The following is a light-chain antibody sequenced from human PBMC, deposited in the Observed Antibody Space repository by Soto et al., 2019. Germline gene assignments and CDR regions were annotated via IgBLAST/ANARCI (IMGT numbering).Light chain of an antibody. CDR1: QSVSSN. Sequence: EIVMTQSPATLSVSPGERATLSCRASQSVSSNLAWYQQKPGQAPRLLIYGASTRATGIPARFSGSGSGTEFTLTISSLQSEDFAVYYFQQYKNLPPMYTFGQGTKLEIK. CDR3: QQYKNLPPMYT. CDR2: GAS. V-gene: IGKV3-15*01. J-gene: IGKJ2*01.